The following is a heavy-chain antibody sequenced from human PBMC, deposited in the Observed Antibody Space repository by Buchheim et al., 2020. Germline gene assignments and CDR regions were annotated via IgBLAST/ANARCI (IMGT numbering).Heavy chain of an antibody. CDR2: ISSSGSTI. J-gene: IGHJ6*02. V-gene: IGHV3-48*03. Sequence: EVQLVESGGGLVQPGGSLRLSCAASGFTFSSYEMNWVRQAPGKGLEWVSYISSSGSTIYYADSVKGRFTISRGNAKNSLYLQMNSLRAEDTAVYYCASHRAEGFWGGYYTDPYYYYGMDVWGQGTT. D-gene: IGHD3-3*01. CDR3: ASHRAEGFWGGYYTDPYYYYGMDV. CDR1: GFTFSSYE.